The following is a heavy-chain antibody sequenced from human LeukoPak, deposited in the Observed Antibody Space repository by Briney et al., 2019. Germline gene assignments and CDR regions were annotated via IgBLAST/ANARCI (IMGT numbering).Heavy chain of an antibody. J-gene: IGHJ4*02. Sequence: ASVKVSRKASGYMFTDYFMHWVRQAPGQGPEWMGWFNPKSGDKKYAQQFQGRVTMTRDTSINTAYMEMSGLTSDDTAVYYCARAQLLTAPAGTFADNWGQGTLVTVSS. CDR1: GYMFTDYF. CDR2: FNPKSGDK. V-gene: IGHV1-2*02. CDR3: ARAQLLTAPAGTFADN. D-gene: IGHD6-13*01.